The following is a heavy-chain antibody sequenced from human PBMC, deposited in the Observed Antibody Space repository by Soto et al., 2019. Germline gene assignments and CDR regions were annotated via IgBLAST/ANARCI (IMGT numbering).Heavy chain of an antibody. J-gene: IGHJ5*02. D-gene: IGHD2-2*01. V-gene: IGHV5-51*01. CDR3: ARHSPYCSSTSCYGYNWFDP. Sequence: PGESLTISCRSSGYSFTRYWIGWVRQMPGKGLEWMGIIYPGDSDTRYSPSFQGQVTISADKSISTAYLQWSSLKASDTAMYYCARHSPYCSSTSCYGYNWFDPWGQGTLVTVSS. CDR1: GYSFTRYW. CDR2: IYPGDSDT.